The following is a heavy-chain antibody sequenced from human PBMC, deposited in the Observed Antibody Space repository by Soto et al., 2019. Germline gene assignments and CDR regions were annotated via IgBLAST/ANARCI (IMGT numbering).Heavy chain of an antibody. V-gene: IGHV4-34*01. CDR3: VRSIAIKVAVERNAPDKYYFDY. CDR2: INHSGNT. CDR1: GGTLSGYY. Sequence: EILSLTCAVYGGTLSGYYWTWIRQPPGKGQEWIGEINHSGNTNQNPSLKSRLSISVETCKILASLKLRSVTAADTAVYYCVRSIAIKVAVERNAPDKYYFDYWGQGTLVTVSS. D-gene: IGHD2-21*01. J-gene: IGHJ4*02.